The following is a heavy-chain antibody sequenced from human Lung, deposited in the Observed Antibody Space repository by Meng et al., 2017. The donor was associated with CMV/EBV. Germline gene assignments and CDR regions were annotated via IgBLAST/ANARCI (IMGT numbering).Heavy chain of an antibody. CDR3: AREDSSCYRFDY. CDR2: SIPILGTA. J-gene: IGHJ4*02. D-gene: IGHD6-13*01. Sequence: NTFGGTFSAYGISCKRQATGQGLECLGGSIPILGTATYAQKCQGRVTITTYESTSTAYMERSSLSSEDTSVYYCAREDSSCYRFDYWGQGTLVTVSS. CDR1: GGTFSAYG. V-gene: IGHV1-69*05.